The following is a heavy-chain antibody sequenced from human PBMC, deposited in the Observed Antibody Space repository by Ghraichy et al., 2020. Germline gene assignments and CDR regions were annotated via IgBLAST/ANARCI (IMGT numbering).Heavy chain of an antibody. CDR2: ISGSGGST. D-gene: IGHD1-26*01. CDR3: AKDLLMGGSYHDAFDI. V-gene: IGHV3-23*01. Sequence: GGSLRLSCAASGFTFSSYAMSWVRQAPGKGLEWVSAISGSGGSTYYADSVKGRFTISRDNSKNTLYLQMNSLRAEDTAVYYCAKDLLMGGSYHDAFDIWGQGTMVTVSS. J-gene: IGHJ3*02. CDR1: GFTFSSYA.